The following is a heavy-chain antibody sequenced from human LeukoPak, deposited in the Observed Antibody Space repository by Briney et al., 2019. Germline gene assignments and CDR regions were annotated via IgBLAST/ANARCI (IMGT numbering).Heavy chain of an antibody. V-gene: IGHV3-73*01. CDR2: IRSKANSYAT. CDR1: GFTFSGSA. Sequence: PGGSLKLSCAASGFTFSGSAMHWVRQASGKGLEWVGRIRSKANSYATAYAASVKGRFTISRDDSKNTAYLQMNSLKTEDTAVYYCTRGPYGDCESDYWGQGTLVTVSS. CDR3: TRGPYGDCESDY. J-gene: IGHJ4*02. D-gene: IGHD4-17*01.